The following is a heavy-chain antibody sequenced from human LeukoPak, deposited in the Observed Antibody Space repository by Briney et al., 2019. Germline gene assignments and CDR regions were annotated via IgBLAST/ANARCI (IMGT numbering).Heavy chain of an antibody. D-gene: IGHD2-2*03. CDR3: AKDGYVSWAYQLSHFDY. CDR2: ISNSGGST. Sequence: GGSLRLSCAASAFTSSSYTMSWVRQAPGKGLEWVSAISNSGGSTYYADSVKGRFTISRDNSKNTLYLQMNSLRAEDTAVYYCAKDGYVSWAYQLSHFDYWGQGTLVTVSS. V-gene: IGHV3-23*01. J-gene: IGHJ4*02. CDR1: AFTSSSYT.